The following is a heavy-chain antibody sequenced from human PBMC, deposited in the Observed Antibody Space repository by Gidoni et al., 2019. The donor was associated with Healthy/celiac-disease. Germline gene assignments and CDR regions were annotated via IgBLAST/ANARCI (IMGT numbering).Heavy chain of an antibody. Sequence: QVQLQESGPGLVKPSQTLSLTCTVSGGSISSGSYYWSWIRQPAGKGLEWIGRIYTSGSTNYNPSLRSRVTISVDTSKNQFSLKLSSVTAADTAVYYCASSRYGDYDGYWGQGTLVTVSS. CDR1: GGSISSGSYY. CDR2: IYTSGST. D-gene: IGHD4-17*01. CDR3: ASSRYGDYDGY. V-gene: IGHV4-61*02. J-gene: IGHJ4*02.